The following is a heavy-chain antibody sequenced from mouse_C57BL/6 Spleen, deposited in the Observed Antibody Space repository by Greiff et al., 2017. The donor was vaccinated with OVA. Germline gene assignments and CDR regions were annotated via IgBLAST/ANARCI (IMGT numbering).Heavy chain of an antibody. CDR2: LHPSDSDT. Sequence: QVQLQQPGAELVKPGASVKVSCKASGYTFTSYWMHWVKQRPGQGLAWIGRLHPSDSDTNYNQTFKGKATLTVDKSSSTAYMQLSSLTSEDSAVYYCAILLYYSDPFAYWGKGTLVTVSA. CDR1: GYTFTSYW. CDR3: AILLYYSDPFAY. J-gene: IGHJ3*01. V-gene: IGHV1-74*01. D-gene: IGHD2-13*01.